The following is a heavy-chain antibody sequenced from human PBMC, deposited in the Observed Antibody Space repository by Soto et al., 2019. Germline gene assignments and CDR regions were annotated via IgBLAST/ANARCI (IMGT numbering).Heavy chain of an antibody. J-gene: IGHJ3*02. D-gene: IGHD4-17*01. CDR3: ARDYGDAFDI. CDR1: GYTFTGYY. V-gene: IGHV1-2*02. CDR2: INPNSGGT. Sequence: RASVKVSCKASGYTFTGYYMHWVRQAPGQGLEWMGWINPNSGGTNYAQEFRGRVTLTRDTSTSTAYMELSRLRSDDTALYYCARDYGDAFDIWGQGTMVTVSS.